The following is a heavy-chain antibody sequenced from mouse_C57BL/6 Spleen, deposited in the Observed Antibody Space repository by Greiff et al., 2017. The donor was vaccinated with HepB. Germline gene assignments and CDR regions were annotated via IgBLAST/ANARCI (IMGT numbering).Heavy chain of an antibody. CDR1: GFTFSSYA. CDR3: ARVEDYYFDY. CDR2: ISDGGSYT. V-gene: IGHV5-4*03. Sequence: EVKLMESGGGLVKPGGSLKLSCAASGFTFSSYAMSWVRQTPEKRLEWVATISDGGSYTYYPDNVKGRFTISRDNAKNNLYLQMSHLQSEDTAMYYCARVEDYYFDYWGQGTTLTVSS. J-gene: IGHJ2*01.